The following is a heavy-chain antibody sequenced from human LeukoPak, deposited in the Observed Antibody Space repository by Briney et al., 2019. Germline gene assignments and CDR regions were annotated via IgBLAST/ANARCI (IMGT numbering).Heavy chain of an antibody. Sequence: ASVKVSCKASGYTFTDYYLHWVRQAPGQGLEWMGIINPSGGSTSYAQKFQGRVTMTRDTSTSTVYMELSSLRSEDTAVYYCALIGSSSNDYWGQGTLVTVSS. J-gene: IGHJ4*02. CDR3: ALIGSSSNDY. CDR2: INPSGGST. V-gene: IGHV1-46*01. D-gene: IGHD6-13*01. CDR1: GYTFTDYY.